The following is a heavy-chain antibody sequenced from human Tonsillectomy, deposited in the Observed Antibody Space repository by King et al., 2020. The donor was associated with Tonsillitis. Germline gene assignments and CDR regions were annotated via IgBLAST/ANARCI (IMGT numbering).Heavy chain of an antibody. J-gene: IGHJ2*01. CDR1: GFTFRNYA. CDR3: AKTSIYGGIIYWYFDL. V-gene: IGHV3-23*03. D-gene: IGHD4-23*01. CDR2: IYSDGTKT. Sequence: LVESGGGLVQPGGSLRLSCAASGFTFRNYAMSWVRQAPGKGLEWVSLIYSDGTKTYYADSVEGRFTISRDNTKNTLSLQMNSLRAGDTAVYYCAKTSIYGGIIYWYFDLWGRGTLVTVSS.